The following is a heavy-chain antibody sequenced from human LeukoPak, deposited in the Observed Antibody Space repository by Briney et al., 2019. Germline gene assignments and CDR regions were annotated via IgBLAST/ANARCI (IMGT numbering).Heavy chain of an antibody. J-gene: IGHJ4*02. CDR3: ARARRRVAAAGTFGY. V-gene: IGHV4-59*01. D-gene: IGHD6-13*01. CDR2: IYYSGST. CDR1: GGSISSYY. Sequence: SETLSLTCTVSGGSISSYYWSWIRQPSGKGLEWIGYIYYSGSTNYNPSLKSRVTISVDTSKNQFSLKLSSVTAADTAVYYCARARRRVAAAGTFGYWGQGTLVTVSS.